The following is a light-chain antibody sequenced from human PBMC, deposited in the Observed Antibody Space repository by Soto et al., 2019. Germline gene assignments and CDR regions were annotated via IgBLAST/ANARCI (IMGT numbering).Light chain of an antibody. V-gene: IGKV3-20*01. J-gene: IGKJ1*01. CDR2: GAS. Sequence: EIVMTQSPVTLSVSPGERATLSCRASQSVSSSYLAWYQQKPGQAPRLLIYGASSRATGIPDRFSGSGSGTDYTLTISRLEPEDSAVYYCQQYGYSFWTFGQGTKVDIK. CDR1: QSVSSSY. CDR3: QQYGYSFWT.